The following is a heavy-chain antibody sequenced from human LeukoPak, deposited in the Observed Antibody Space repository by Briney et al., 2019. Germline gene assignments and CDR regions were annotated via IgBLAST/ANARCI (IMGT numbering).Heavy chain of an antibody. Sequence: GGSLRLSCAASGFTFSSYGMHWVRQAPGKGLEWVAFIRYDGSNKYYADSVKGRFTISRDNSKNTLYLQMSSLTIEDMAVYYCAKEPGEGGSAFDYWGQGTLVTVYS. J-gene: IGHJ4*02. CDR2: IRYDGSNK. CDR3: AKEPGEGGSAFDY. CDR1: GFTFSSYG. V-gene: IGHV3-30*02. D-gene: IGHD3-16*01.